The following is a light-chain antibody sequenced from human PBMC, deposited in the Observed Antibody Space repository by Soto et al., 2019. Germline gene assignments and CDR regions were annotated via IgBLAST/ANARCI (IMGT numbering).Light chain of an antibody. CDR3: SPYTSSNTLYV. J-gene: IGLJ1*01. CDR2: DVS. CDR1: SSDVGAYNY. Sequence: QSALTQPASVSGSPGQSIAISCTGTSSDVGAYNYVSWYQHHPGKVPKLMIFDVSNRPSGVSDRFSGSKSGNTASLTISGLQAMVEADYYCSPYTSSNTLYVFGTGTKVTVL. V-gene: IGLV2-14*03.